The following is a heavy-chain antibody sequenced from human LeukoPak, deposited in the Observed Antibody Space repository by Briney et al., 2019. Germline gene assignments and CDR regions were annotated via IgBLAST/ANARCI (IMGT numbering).Heavy chain of an antibody. J-gene: IGHJ4*02. V-gene: IGHV4-30-4*01. CDR3: ARVLFASYSQLDY. CDR1: GDSISSADYY. Sequence: PSETLSLTRTVSGDSISSADYYWSWIRQPPGKGLEWIGYIYYRGSTYYNPSLRSRLTISIDTSKKQFSLKLSSVTAADTAVYYCARVLFASYSQLDYWGQGALVAVSS. D-gene: IGHD1-26*01. CDR2: IYYRGST.